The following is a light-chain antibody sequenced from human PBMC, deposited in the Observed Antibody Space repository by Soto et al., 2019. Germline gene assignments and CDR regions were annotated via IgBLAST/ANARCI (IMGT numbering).Light chain of an antibody. J-gene: IGLJ3*02. CDR1: SSNIGNNY. CDR2: DNN. Sequence: QSVLTQPPSVSAAPGQKVTIPCSGSSSNIGNNYVSWYQQLPGTAPKLLIYDNNKRPSGIPDRFSGSKSGTSATLGITGLQTGDEADYYCGTWDSSLSAGWVFGGGTKLTVL. CDR3: GTWDSSLSAGWV. V-gene: IGLV1-51*01.